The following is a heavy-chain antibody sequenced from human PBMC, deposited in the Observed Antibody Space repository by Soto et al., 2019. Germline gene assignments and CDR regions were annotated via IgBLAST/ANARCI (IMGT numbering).Heavy chain of an antibody. V-gene: IGHV1-18*01. D-gene: IGHD2-15*01. Sequence: ASVKVSCKTSGYTFTNFGISWVRQAPGQGLEWMGWISAYNGNTNYAQKFQGRVTMTTDTSTSTAYMEVRSLRSDDTAVYYCASGRTPIAYWGQGTLVTVSS. CDR3: ASGRTPIAY. CDR1: GYTFTNFG. CDR2: ISAYNGNT. J-gene: IGHJ4*02.